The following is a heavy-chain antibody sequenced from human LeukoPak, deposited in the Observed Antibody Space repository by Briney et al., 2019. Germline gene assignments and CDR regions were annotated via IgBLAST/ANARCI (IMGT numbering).Heavy chain of an antibody. J-gene: IGHJ6*02. Sequence: SETLSLTCTVSGGSISGYYWSWLRQSPGQRLEWMGHIFYSGSTKYNPSLKSRLSITLDTSKNQVSQRLSSVTAADTAVYYCARRDYGMDVWGQGTTVTVSS. CDR2: IFYSGST. CDR1: GGSISGYY. V-gene: IGHV4-59*08. CDR3: ARRDYGMDV.